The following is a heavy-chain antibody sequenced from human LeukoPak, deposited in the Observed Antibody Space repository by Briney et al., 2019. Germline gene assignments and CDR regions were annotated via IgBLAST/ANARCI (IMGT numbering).Heavy chain of an antibody. D-gene: IGHD3-10*01. CDR1: GGSNSSYY. CDR3: ASPGGGTMVRGVFRYAFDI. J-gene: IGHJ3*02. Sequence: PSETLSLTCTVSGGSNSSYYWSWIRQPPGKGLEWIGYIYYSGSTNYNPSLKSRVTISVDTSKNQFSLKLSSVTAADTAVYYCASPGGGTMVRGVFRYAFDIWGQGTMVTVSS. V-gene: IGHV4-59*08. CDR2: IYYSGST.